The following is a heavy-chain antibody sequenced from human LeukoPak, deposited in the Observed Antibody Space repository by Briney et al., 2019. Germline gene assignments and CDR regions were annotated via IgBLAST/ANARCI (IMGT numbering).Heavy chain of an antibody. J-gene: IGHJ4*02. Sequence: GESLKISCKGSGYSFTSYWISWVRQTPGKSLEWMGRIDPSDSYTNYSPSFQGHVTISADKSISTAYLQWSSLKASDTAMYYCATYCSGGSCYRNVFDYWGQGTLVTVSS. D-gene: IGHD2-15*01. CDR2: IDPSDSYT. CDR1: GYSFTSYW. CDR3: ATYCSGGSCYRNVFDY. V-gene: IGHV5-10-1*01.